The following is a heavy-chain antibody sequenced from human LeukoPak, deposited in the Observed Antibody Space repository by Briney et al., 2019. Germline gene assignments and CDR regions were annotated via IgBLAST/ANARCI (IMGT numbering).Heavy chain of an antibody. CDR3: ARSQTGVAFDY. D-gene: IGHD3-3*01. CDR1: GDSVSSNSVA. J-gene: IGHJ4*02. Sequence: SQTLSLTCAISGDSVSSNSVAWNWIRQSPSRGLEWLGRAYFRSKWYNDYAVSMKSRISINPDTSKNQFSLQLNSVTPEDTAVYYCARSQTGVAFDYWGQGTLVTVSS. CDR2: AYFRSKWYN. V-gene: IGHV6-1*01.